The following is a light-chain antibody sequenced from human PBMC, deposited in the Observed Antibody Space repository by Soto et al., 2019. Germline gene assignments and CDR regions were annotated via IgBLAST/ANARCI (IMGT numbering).Light chain of an antibody. Sequence: DIQMTQSPSSLSASVGDRVTITCRASQGISNYLAWYQQKPGKVPKLLICSTSTLESGVPSRFSGSGSGTDFTLTISSLQPEDVATYYCQKYTSAPLTFGEGTKVEIK. J-gene: IGKJ4*01. CDR3: QKYTSAPLT. CDR1: QGISNY. CDR2: STS. V-gene: IGKV1-27*01.